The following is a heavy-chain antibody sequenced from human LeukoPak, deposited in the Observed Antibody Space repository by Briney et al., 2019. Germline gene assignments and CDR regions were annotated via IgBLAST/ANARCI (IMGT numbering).Heavy chain of an antibody. Sequence: GESLKIPCKGSGYSFTSYWIGWVRQMPGKGLEWMGIIYPGDSDTRYSPSFQGQVTISADKSISTAYLQWSSLKASDTAMYYCARQANDFWSGLLPLFDPWGQGTLVTVSS. J-gene: IGHJ5*02. CDR1: GYSFTSYW. CDR3: ARQANDFWSGLLPLFDP. D-gene: IGHD3-3*01. V-gene: IGHV5-51*01. CDR2: IYPGDSDT.